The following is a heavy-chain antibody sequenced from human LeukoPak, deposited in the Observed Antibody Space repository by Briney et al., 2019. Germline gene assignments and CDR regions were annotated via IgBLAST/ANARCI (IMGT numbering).Heavy chain of an antibody. J-gene: IGHJ6*02. CDR1: GFTFSSFG. D-gene: IGHD5-12*01. Sequence: QPGGSLRLSCAASGFTFSSFGMHWVRQAPGKGLEWVAVISYDGSNKYYADSVKGRFTISRDNSQNTLYLQMNSLRLEDTAVYYCGRLMGGYDSYFYGMDVWGQGTTVTVSS. CDR2: ISYDGSNK. CDR3: GRLMGGYDSYFYGMDV. V-gene: IGHV3-30*03.